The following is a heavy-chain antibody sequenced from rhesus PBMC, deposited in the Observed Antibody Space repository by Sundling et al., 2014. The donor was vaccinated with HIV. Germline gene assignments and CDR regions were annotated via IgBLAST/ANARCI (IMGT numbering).Heavy chain of an antibody. J-gene: IGHJ4*01. D-gene: IGHD3-28*01. CDR2: ISGNSGNT. Sequence: QVQLQESGPGLVKPSETLSLTCAVSGRSITSSFWSWIRQPPGKGLEWIGRISGNSGNTDYNPSLKNRVTISTDRSNNQFSLNLRSVTAADTAIYYCTRSDLHHFDWWGQGVLVTVSS. CDR3: TRSDLHHFDW. CDR1: GRSITSSF. V-gene: IGHV4-173*01.